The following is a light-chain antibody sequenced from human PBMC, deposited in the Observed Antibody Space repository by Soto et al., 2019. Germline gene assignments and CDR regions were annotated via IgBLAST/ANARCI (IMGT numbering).Light chain of an antibody. CDR1: QTISGT. J-gene: IGKJ1*01. Sequence: EIVMTQSSASLSVPPGRRDTLSCRASQTISGTLAWYQQKPGQAPSLLIYGASTRATGPPARFSGSGSGTEFTLTISRLQSEDFAVYYRQPYNNSPTFGQGTKVDIK. CDR3: QPYNNSPT. V-gene: IGKV3D-15*01. CDR2: GAS.